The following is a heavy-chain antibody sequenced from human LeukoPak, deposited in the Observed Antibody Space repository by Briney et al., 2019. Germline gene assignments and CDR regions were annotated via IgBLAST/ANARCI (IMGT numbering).Heavy chain of an antibody. CDR2: IYYSGST. CDR1: VGSISSYY. V-gene: IGHV4-59*08. J-gene: IGHJ6*02. CDR3: ARRSLRNYYYGMDV. Sequence: SETLSLTCTVSVGSISSYYWSWIRQPPGKGLEWIGYIYYSGSTNYNPSLKSRVTISVDTSKNQFSLKLSSVTAADTAVYYCARRSLRNYYYGMDVWGQGTTVTVSS.